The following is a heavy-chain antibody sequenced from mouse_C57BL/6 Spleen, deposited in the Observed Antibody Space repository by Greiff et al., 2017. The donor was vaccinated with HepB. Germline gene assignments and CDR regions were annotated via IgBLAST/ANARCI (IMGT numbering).Heavy chain of an antibody. V-gene: IGHV8-12*01. CDR2: IYWDDDK. J-gene: IGHJ3*01. CDR3: ARRYYYGSSSFAY. D-gene: IGHD1-1*01. CDR1: GFSLSTSGMG. Sequence: QVTLKVSGPGILQSSQTLSLTCSFSGFSLSTSGMGVSWIRQPSGKGLEWLAHIYWDDDKRYNPSLKSRLTISKDTSRNQVFLKITSVDTADTATYYCARRYYYGSSSFAYWGQGTLVTVSA.